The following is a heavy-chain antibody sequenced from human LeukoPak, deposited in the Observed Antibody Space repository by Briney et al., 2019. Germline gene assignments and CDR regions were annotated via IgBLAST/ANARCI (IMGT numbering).Heavy chain of an antibody. Sequence: GGSLRLSCTASGFTFSNFGMSWVRQAPGKGLEWVSHLTGSGGSTYYAGSVKGRFTIFRDNSKNTLYLQMNSLRAEDTAVYYCAKRNYFGAGTYSFDFWGQGTLVTVSS. CDR3: AKRNYFGAGTYSFDF. CDR1: GFTFSNFG. CDR2: LTGSGGST. V-gene: IGHV3-23*01. D-gene: IGHD3-10*01. J-gene: IGHJ4*02.